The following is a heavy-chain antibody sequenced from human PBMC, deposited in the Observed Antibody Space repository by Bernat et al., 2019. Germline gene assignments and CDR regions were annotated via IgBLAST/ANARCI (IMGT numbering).Heavy chain of an antibody. V-gene: IGHV1-18*04. J-gene: IGHJ4*02. CDR1: GYTFSSHG. Sequence: QVQLVQSGGEVKKPGASVKVSCKASGYTFSSHGISWVRQAPGQGLEWMGWISAYKGNTYYAQKLSDRVTMTTDTFTSTAYMELRSLRSDDTAVYFCAAILIGYSFDYWGQGTLVTVSS. CDR3: AAILIGYSFDY. D-gene: IGHD3-9*01. CDR2: ISAYKGNT.